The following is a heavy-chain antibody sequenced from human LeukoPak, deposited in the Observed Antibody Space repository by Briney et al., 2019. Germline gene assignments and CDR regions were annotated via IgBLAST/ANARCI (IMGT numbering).Heavy chain of an antibody. J-gene: IGHJ4*02. CDR1: GFTFSTYW. V-gene: IGHV3-74*01. D-gene: IGHD4-23*01. Sequence: GGSLRLSCAASGFTFSTYWMHWVRQAPGKGLVWVSHINSDGSSTNYADSVKGRFAISRDNAKNTLYLQMNCLRAEDTAVYYCARGTVVTPAHLYWGQGTLVTVSS. CDR3: ARGTVVTPAHLY. CDR2: INSDGSST.